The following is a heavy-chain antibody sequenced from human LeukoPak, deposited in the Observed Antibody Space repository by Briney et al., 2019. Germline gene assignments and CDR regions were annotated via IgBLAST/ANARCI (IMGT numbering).Heavy chain of an antibody. CDR2: IYYSGST. Sequence: SETLSLTCTVSGGSISSGGYSWRWIRQHPGKGLEWIGYIYYSGSTYYNPSLKSRVTISVDTSKNQFSLKLSSVTAADTAVYYCARDLRYGSGSFHGMDVWGQGTTVTVSS. V-gene: IGHV4-31*03. J-gene: IGHJ6*02. D-gene: IGHD3-10*01. CDR3: ARDLRYGSGSFHGMDV. CDR1: GGSISSGGYS.